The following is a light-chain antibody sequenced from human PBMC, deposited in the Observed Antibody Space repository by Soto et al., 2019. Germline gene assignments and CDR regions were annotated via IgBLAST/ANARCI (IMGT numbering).Light chain of an antibody. CDR1: QDINSY. CDR2: GAS. V-gene: IGKV1D-16*01. Sequence: DVQMTQSPSSLSASVGDRVTITCRASQDINSYLAWYQQKPGNAPKSLIYGASSLQTGVPSRFSGSESRTDFTLTISNLQPEDSATYYCQQYTIYPLSFGGWTTLEIK. CDR3: QQYTIYPLS. J-gene: IGKJ4*01.